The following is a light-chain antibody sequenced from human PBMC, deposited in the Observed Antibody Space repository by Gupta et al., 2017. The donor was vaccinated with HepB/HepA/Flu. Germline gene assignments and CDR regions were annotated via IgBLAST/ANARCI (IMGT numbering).Light chain of an antibody. CDR2: GAS. CDR1: QSVSSN. CDR3: QQYNNWPPWT. J-gene: IGKJ1*01. Sequence: EIVMTQSPATLSVSPGERATLSCRASQSVSSNLAWYQQKPGQAPRPLIYGASTRATGIPARFSESGSGTEFTLTISSLQYEDFAVYYCQQYNNWPPWTFGQGTKVEIK. V-gene: IGKV3-15*01.